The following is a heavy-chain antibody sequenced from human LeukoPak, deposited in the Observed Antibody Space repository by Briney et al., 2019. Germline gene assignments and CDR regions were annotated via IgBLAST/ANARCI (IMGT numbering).Heavy chain of an antibody. Sequence: GGSLRLSCAASGFTFRSYWMHWVRQAPGKGLEWVSGISGSGDNTYYADSVKGRFTISRDNSKNTLYVQVNSLGTEDTAAYYCAKGSYYDSSGSFYLDYWGQGTLVTVSS. CDR2: ISGSGDNT. J-gene: IGHJ4*02. CDR3: AKGSYYDSSGSFYLDY. CDR1: GFTFRSYW. V-gene: IGHV3-23*01. D-gene: IGHD3-22*01.